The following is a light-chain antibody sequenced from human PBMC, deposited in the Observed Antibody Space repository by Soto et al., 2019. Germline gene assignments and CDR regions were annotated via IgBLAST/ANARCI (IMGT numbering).Light chain of an antibody. CDR3: CSYAGSSTYV. Sequence: QSVLTQPASVSGSPGQSITISCTGTGSDVGGYNYVSWYQQHPGKAPKLMIYDVSNRPSGVSNRFSGSKSGNTASLTISGLQAEDEADYYCCSYAGSSTYVFGTGTKVTV. J-gene: IGLJ1*01. V-gene: IGLV2-14*01. CDR2: DVS. CDR1: GSDVGGYNY.